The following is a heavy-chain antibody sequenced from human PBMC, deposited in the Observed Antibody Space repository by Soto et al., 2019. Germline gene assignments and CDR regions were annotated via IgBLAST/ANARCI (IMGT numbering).Heavy chain of an antibody. J-gene: IGHJ4*02. D-gene: IGHD4-17*01. CDR3: ARESDGANSL. CDR1: GFTFDNYG. CDR2: VSGSGGST. Sequence: PGGSLRLSCAASGFTFDNYGMSWVRQAPGKGLEWVSSVSGSGGSTYYAASVKGRFTISRDNAKNTLYLQMNSLRAEDTAVYYCARESDGANSLWGQGTLVTVSS. V-gene: IGHV3-23*01.